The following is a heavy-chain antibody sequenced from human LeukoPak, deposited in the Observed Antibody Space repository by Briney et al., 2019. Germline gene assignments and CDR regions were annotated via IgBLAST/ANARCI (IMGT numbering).Heavy chain of an antibody. J-gene: IGHJ2*01. D-gene: IGHD4-17*01. Sequence: SETLSLTCTVSGGSISSYYWSWIRQPPGKGLEWIGYIYYSGSTNYNPSLKSRVTISVDTSKNQFSLKLSSVTAADTAVYYCAGGDPTGYFDLWGRGTLVTVSS. CDR3: AGGDPTGYFDL. CDR1: GGSISSYY. V-gene: IGHV4-59*01. CDR2: IYYSGST.